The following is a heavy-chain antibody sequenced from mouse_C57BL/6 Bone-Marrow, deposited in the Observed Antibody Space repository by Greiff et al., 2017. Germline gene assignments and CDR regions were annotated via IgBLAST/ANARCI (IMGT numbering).Heavy chain of an antibody. CDR2: ISSGGSYT. J-gene: IGHJ2*01. Sequence: EVKLVASGGDLVKPGGSLKLSCAASGFNFSSYGISWVRPTPDKRLEWVATISSGGSYTYYPDSVKGRFTISRDNAKNTLYLQMSSLKSEDTAMYYCARHGTGTNFDYWGQGTTLTVSS. D-gene: IGHD4-1*01. V-gene: IGHV5-6*01. CDR1: GFNFSSYG. CDR3: ARHGTGTNFDY.